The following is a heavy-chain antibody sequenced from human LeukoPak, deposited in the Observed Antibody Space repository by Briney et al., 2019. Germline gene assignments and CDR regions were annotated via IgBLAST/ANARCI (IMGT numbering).Heavy chain of an antibody. CDR1: GGSISSSSYY. J-gene: IGHJ4*02. CDR3: ARQIYTSGYYFYFDY. Sequence: PSETLSLTCTVSGGSISSSSYYWGWIRQPPGKGLEWIGSIYYSGSTYYNPSLKSRVTISVDTSKNPFSLKLSSVTAADTAVYYCARQIYTSGYYFYFDYWGQGTLVTVSS. V-gene: IGHV4-39*01. D-gene: IGHD3-22*01. CDR2: IYYSGST.